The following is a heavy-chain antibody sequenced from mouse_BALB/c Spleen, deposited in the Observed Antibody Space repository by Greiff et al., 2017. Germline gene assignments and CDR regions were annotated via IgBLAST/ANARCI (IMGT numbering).Heavy chain of an antibody. V-gene: IGHV5-17*02. CDR1: GFTFSSFG. CDR2: ISSGSSTI. J-gene: IGHJ3*01. CDR3: ARSYYFDY. Sequence: EVMLVESGGGLVQPGGSRKLSCAASGFTFSSFGMHWVRQAPEKGLEWVAYISSGSSTIYYADTVKGRFTISRDNPKNTLFLQMTSLRSEDTAMYYCARSYYFDYWGQGTLVTVSA. D-gene: IGHD1-1*01.